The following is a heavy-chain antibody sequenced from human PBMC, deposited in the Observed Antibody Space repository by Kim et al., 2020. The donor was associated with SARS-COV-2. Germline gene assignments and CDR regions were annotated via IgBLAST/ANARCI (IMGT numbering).Heavy chain of an antibody. CDR2: ISYDGSNK. V-gene: IGHV3-30*18. CDR1: GFTFSSYG. Sequence: GGSLRLSCAASGFTFSSYGMHWVRQAPGKGLEWVAVISYDGSNKYYADSVKGRFTISRDNSKNTLYLQMNSLRAEDTAVYYCAKDRGASMIVVVPWFDPWGQGTLVTVSS. J-gene: IGHJ5*02. D-gene: IGHD3-22*01. CDR3: AKDRGASMIVVVPWFDP.